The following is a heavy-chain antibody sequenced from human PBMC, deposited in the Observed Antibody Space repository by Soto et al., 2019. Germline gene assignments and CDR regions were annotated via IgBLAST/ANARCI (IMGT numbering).Heavy chain of an antibody. CDR3: ARGSPYYDYVWGSYRYNSARSLDY. CDR1: GGSFCVYF. D-gene: IGHD3-16*02. Sequence: SGTLSLTCAAYGGSFCVYFWSGLLQPTGKGLEWIGEINHSGSTNYNPSLKSRVTISVDTSKNQFSLKLSSVTAADTAVYYCARGSPYYDYVWGSYRYNSARSLDYWGQGTLVTVSS. J-gene: IGHJ4*02. CDR2: INHSGST. V-gene: IGHV4-34*01.